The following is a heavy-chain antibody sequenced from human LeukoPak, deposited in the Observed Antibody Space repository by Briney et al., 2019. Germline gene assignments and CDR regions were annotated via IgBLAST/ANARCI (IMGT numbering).Heavy chain of an antibody. J-gene: IGHJ4*02. CDR3: ARDLEDIVVVVAATPVNYFDY. CDR2: IYTSGST. D-gene: IGHD2-15*01. V-gene: IGHV4-4*07. CDR1: GGSISSYY. Sequence: PSETLSLTCTVSGGSISSYYWSWIRQPAGKGLEWIGRIYTSGSTNYNPSLKSRVTMSVDTSKNQFSLKLSSVTAADTAVYYCARDLEDIVVVVAATPVNYFDYWGQGTLVTVSS.